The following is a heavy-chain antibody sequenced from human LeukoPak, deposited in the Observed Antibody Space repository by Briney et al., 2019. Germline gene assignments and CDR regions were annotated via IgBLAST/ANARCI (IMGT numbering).Heavy chain of an antibody. D-gene: IGHD5-24*01. CDR3: ASGSERWLQFARDAFDI. CDR1: GGSISSYY. V-gene: IGHV4-59*08. Sequence: SETLSLTCTVSGGSISSYYWSWIRQPPGKGLEWVGYIFYRGSTNYNPSLKSRVTISVDTSKNQFYLKLSSVTAADTAVYYCASGSERWLQFARDAFDIWGPGTMVTVSS. J-gene: IGHJ3*02. CDR2: IFYRGST.